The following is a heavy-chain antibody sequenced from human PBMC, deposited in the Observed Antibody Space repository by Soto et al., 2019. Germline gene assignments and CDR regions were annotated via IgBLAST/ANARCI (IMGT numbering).Heavy chain of an antibody. CDR1: GGSFSGYY. J-gene: IGHJ3*02. V-gene: IGHV4-34*02. Sequence: QVQLQQWGAGLLKPSETLSLTCAVYGGSFSGYYWSWIRQPPGKGLEWIGEINHSGSTNYNPSLKSRVTISVDTSKNQFSLKLSSVTAADTAVYYCARLVRGLSDVFDIWGQGTTVTVSS. CDR2: INHSGST. CDR3: ARLVRGLSDVFDI. D-gene: IGHD3-10*01.